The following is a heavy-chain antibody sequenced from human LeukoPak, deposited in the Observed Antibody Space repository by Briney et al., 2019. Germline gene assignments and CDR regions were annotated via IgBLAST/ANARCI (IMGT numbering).Heavy chain of an antibody. V-gene: IGHV3-21*01. CDR2: ISPPSTYI. D-gene: IGHD4-23*01. Sequence: SGGSLRLSCAASGFTFSTYSMNWVRQAPGKGLEWVSSISPPSTYIYYADSVKGRFTISRDNAKNSLYLQMNSLRDEDTAVYYCARHDYGGNSGDFWGQGTLVTVSS. CDR1: GFTFSTYS. CDR3: ARHDYGGNSGDF. J-gene: IGHJ4*02.